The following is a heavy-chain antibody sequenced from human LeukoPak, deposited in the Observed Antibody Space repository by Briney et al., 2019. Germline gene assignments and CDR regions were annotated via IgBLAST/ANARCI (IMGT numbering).Heavy chain of an antibody. Sequence: GGSLRLSCAASGFTFSSYGMHWVRQAPGKGLEWVAVISYDGSNKYYADSVKGRFTISRDNSKNTLYLQMNSLRAEDTAVYYCARDRIAVASSCFDYWGQGTLVTVSS. V-gene: IGHV3-30*03. CDR2: ISYDGSNK. CDR3: ARDRIAVASSCFDY. CDR1: GFTFSSYG. J-gene: IGHJ4*02. D-gene: IGHD6-19*01.